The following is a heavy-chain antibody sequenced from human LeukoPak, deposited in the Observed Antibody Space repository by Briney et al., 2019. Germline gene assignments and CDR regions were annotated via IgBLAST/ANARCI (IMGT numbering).Heavy chain of an antibody. J-gene: IGHJ4*02. CDR3: AKGDGYNNYFDY. Sequence: GRSLRLSCAASGFTFDDYAMHWVRQVPGKGLEWVSGISWNSGSIGYADSVKGQFTISRDNAKNSLYLQMNSLRVEDTALYYCAKGDGYNNYFDYWGQGALVTVSS. CDR2: ISWNSGSI. V-gene: IGHV3-9*01. D-gene: IGHD5-24*01. CDR1: GFTFDDYA.